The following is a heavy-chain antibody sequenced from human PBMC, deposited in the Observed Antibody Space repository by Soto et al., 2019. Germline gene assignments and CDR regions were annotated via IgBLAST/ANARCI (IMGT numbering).Heavy chain of an antibody. V-gene: IGHV4-4*07. D-gene: IGHD1-1*01. J-gene: IGHJ5*02. Sequence: LSLTCTVSGASISGYYWSWIRKSAGKGLEWIGRIYATGTTDYNPSLKSRVMMSVGTSKKQFSLRLRSVTAADTAVYYCVRDGTKTLRDWFDPWGQGISVTVSS. CDR1: GASISGYY. CDR3: VRDGTKTLRDWFDP. CDR2: IYATGTT.